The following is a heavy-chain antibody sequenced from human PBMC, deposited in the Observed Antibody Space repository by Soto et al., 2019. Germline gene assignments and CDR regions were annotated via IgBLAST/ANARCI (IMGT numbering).Heavy chain of an antibody. CDR2: IIPIFGTA. D-gene: IGHD2-2*01. Sequence: SVKVSCKASGGTFSSYAISWVRQAPGQGLEWMGGIIPIFGTANSAQKFQGRVTITADKSTSTAYMELSSLRSEDTAVYYCARGDVVVPAAMISFDYWGQGTLVTVSS. V-gene: IGHV1-69*06. CDR1: GGTFSSYA. J-gene: IGHJ4*02. CDR3: ARGDVVVPAAMISFDY.